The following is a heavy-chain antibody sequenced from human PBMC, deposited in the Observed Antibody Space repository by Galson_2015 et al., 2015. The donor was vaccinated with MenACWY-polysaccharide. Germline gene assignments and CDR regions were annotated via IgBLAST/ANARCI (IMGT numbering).Heavy chain of an antibody. Sequence: SLRLSCAASGFTFSDYWMTWVRQSPGKGLEWVANIKQDGSVKNYVDSVKGRFTISRDNAKNSLYLQVDSLRAEDTAVYYCARPRGDYWGQGILVTVSS. CDR1: GFTFSDYW. CDR2: IKQDGSVK. V-gene: IGHV3-7*01. CDR3: ARPRGDY. J-gene: IGHJ4*02.